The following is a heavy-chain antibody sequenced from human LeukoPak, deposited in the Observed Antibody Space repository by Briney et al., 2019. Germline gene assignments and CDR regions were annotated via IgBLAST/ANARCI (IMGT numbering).Heavy chain of an antibody. D-gene: IGHD6-13*01. V-gene: IGHV4-59*01. CDR1: GVSISSYY. CDR2: IYYSGST. CDR3: ARIIPAYSSTPGWFDP. J-gene: IGHJ5*02. Sequence: SETLSLTCTVSGVSISSYYWSWIRQPPGKGLEWIGYIYYSGSTNYNPSLKSRVTISVDTSKNQFSLKLSSVTAADTAVYYCARIIPAYSSTPGWFDPWGQGTLVTVSS.